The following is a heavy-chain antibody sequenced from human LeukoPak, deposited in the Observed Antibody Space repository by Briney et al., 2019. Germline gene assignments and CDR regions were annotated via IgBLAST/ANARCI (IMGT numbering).Heavy chain of an antibody. CDR1: GFTFSSYS. CDR3: AKDVDRVQSYYFDY. Sequence: PGGSLRLSCAASGFTFSSYSMNWVRQAPGKGLEWVSYISSSSSTIYYADSVKGRFTISRDNAKNSLYLQMNSLRAEDTAIYYCAKDVDRVQSYYFDYWGQGTLVTVSS. V-gene: IGHV3-48*04. D-gene: IGHD3-22*01. CDR2: ISSSSSTI. J-gene: IGHJ4*02.